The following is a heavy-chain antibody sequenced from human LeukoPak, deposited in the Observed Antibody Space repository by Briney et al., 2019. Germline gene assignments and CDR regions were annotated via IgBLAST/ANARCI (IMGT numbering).Heavy chain of an antibody. CDR2: ISYDGSNK. CDR1: RFTFSSYG. CDR3: AKAVLRFLEWLPLNGMDV. D-gene: IGHD3-3*01. J-gene: IGHJ6*02. Sequence: GGSLRLSCAASRFTFSSYGMHWVRQAPGKGLEWVAVISYDGSNKYYADSVKGRFTISRDNSKNTLYLQMNSLRAEDTAVYYRAKAVLRFLEWLPLNGMDVWGQGTTVTVSS. V-gene: IGHV3-30*18.